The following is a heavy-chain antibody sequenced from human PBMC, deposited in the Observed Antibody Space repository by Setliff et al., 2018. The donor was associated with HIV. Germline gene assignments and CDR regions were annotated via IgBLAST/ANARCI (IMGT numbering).Heavy chain of an antibody. J-gene: IGHJ4*02. Sequence: SETLSLTCGICGGSLSDYYWSWIRQPPGKGLEWIGEIDHRGRPKYNPSLNSRVTMSVDKSRNQFSLKVSSVTASDTAVYYCARAAAGNTGPFDLWGQGSPVTVSS. D-gene: IGHD4-17*01. CDR2: IDHRGRP. CDR3: ARAAAGNTGPFDL. CDR1: GGSLSDYY. V-gene: IGHV4-34*01.